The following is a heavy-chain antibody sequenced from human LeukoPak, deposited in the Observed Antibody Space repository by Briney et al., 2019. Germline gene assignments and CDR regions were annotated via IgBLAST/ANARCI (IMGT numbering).Heavy chain of an antibody. V-gene: IGHV5-51*01. Sequence: GESLKISCKGSGYSFTSYWIGWVRQMPGKGLEWMGIIYPGDSDTRHSPSFQGQVTIAVDKSISTAYLLRTSLKASNTAIYYWARFVSGSWAFWDWGERILVTVSS. CDR1: GYSFTSYW. CDR2: IYPGDSDT. D-gene: IGHD1-26*01. CDR3: ARFVSGSWAFWD. J-gene: IGHJ4*02.